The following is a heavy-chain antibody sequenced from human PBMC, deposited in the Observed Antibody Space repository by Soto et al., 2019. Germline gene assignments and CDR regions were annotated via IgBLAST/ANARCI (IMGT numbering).Heavy chain of an antibody. CDR3: ARDGSTVTTNYHYAMDV. Sequence: EVQLLESGGGLVQPGGSLRLSCAASGFRFSNYAMSWVRQAPGKGLEWVSGIGGRGTSAYYADSVKGRFAISRDNAKNSLYLQMNSLRAEDTAVYYCARDGSTVTTNYHYAMDVWGQGTTVTVSS. CDR1: GFRFSNYA. CDR2: IGGRGTSA. J-gene: IGHJ6*02. D-gene: IGHD4-17*01. V-gene: IGHV3-23*01.